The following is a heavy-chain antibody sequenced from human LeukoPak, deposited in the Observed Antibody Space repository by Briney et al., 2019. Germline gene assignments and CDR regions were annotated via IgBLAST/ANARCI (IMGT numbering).Heavy chain of an antibody. CDR3: ARDLYSSRSPRDY. J-gene: IGHJ4*02. CDR2: INPNSGGT. CDR1: GYTFTGYY. V-gene: IGHV1-2*02. Sequence: GASVKVSCKASGYTFTGYYMHWVRQAPGQGLEWMGWINPNSGGTNYAQKFQGRVTMTRYTSITTAYMELSRLRSDDTAVYYCARDLYSSRSPRDYWGQGTLVTVSS. D-gene: IGHD6-13*01.